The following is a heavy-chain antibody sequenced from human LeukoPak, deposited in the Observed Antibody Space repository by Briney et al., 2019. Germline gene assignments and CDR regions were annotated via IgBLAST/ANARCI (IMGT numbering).Heavy chain of an antibody. CDR3: AGSHCTNGVCYTKKTTYYFDY. V-gene: IGHV4-59*01. CDR1: GGSISSYY. J-gene: IGHJ4*02. D-gene: IGHD2-8*01. CDR2: IYYSGST. Sequence: PSETLSLTCTVSGGSISSYYWSWIRQPPGKGLEWIGYIYYSGSTNYNPSLKSRVTISVDTSKNQFSLKLSSVTAADTAVYYCAGSHCTNGVCYTKKTTYYFDYWGQGTLVTVSS.